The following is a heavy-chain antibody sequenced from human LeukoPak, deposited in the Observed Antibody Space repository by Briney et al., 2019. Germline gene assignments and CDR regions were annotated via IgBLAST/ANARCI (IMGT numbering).Heavy chain of an antibody. CDR2: TNTKSGRT. J-gene: IGHJ5*02. CDR3: ARADFIDAGPYLIGP. V-gene: IGHV1-2*02. Sequence: GASVKVSCKTSGYSFTDYYIHWVRQAPGQGLEWMGWTNTKSGRTSSARKLQGRVTMTRDPSITTVYMDMAWLTSDDTAIYFCARADFIDAGPYLIGPWGQGTLVTVSS. CDR1: GYSFTDYY. D-gene: IGHD3-3*01.